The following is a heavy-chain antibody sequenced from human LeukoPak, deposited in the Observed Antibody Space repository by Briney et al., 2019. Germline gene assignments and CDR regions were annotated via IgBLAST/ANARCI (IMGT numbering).Heavy chain of an antibody. CDR3: ARGGELMVYAMPRKPGGGYYYYMDV. CDR2: MNPNSGNT. D-gene: IGHD2-8*01. Sequence: ASVKVSCKASGYTFTSYDINWVRQATGQGLEWMGWMNPNSGNTGYAQKFQGRVTITRNTSISTAYMELSSLRSEDTAVYYCARGGELMVYAMPRKPGGGYYYYMDVWGKGTTVTVSS. J-gene: IGHJ6*03. CDR1: GYTFTSYD. V-gene: IGHV1-8*03.